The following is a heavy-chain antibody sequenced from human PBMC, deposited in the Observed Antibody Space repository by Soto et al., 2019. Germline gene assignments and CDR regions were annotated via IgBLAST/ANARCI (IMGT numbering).Heavy chain of an antibody. CDR3: AKDGGYYYGSGSYYYYYGIDV. D-gene: IGHD3-10*01. J-gene: IGHJ6*02. V-gene: IGHV3-23*01. Sequence: EVQLLESGGGLVQPGGSLRLSCAASGFTFSSYALSWVRQAPGKGLEWVSAISGSGGSTYYADSVKGRFTISRDNSKNTLYLQMNSLRAEDTAVYYCAKDGGYYYGSGSYYYYYGIDVWGQGTTVTVSS. CDR2: ISGSGGST. CDR1: GFTFSSYA.